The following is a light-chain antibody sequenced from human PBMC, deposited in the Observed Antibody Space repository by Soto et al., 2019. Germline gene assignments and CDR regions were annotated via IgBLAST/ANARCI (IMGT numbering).Light chain of an antibody. CDR3: QRYNVWPLT. Sequence: EIVMTQSPATLSVSPGERATLSCRASQSVSSNLAWYQQKPGQTPKLLIDVASTRATGITARFSGSGSGTEFTLTISSLQSEDFAVYYCQRYNVWPLTFGGGTKVEFK. CDR2: VAS. J-gene: IGKJ4*01. CDR1: QSVSSN. V-gene: IGKV3-15*01.